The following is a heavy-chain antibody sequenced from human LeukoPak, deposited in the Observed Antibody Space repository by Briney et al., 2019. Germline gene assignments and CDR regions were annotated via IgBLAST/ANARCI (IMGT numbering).Heavy chain of an antibody. Sequence: GESLKISCKGSGYSFTSYWIGWVRQMPGKGLEWMGIIYPGDSDTRYSPSFQGQVTISADKSISTAYLQWSSLKASDTAMYYCAALGYCSGGSCDTFDCWGQGTLVTVSS. J-gene: IGHJ4*02. CDR2: IYPGDSDT. D-gene: IGHD2-15*01. CDR3: AALGYCSGGSCDTFDC. CDR1: GYSFTSYW. V-gene: IGHV5-51*01.